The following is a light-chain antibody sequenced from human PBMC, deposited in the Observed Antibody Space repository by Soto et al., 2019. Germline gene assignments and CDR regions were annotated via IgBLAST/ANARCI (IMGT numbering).Light chain of an antibody. Sequence: DIQMTRSPSTLSASVVDRVATAVRASQSISSWLAWYQQKPGKAPKLLIYKASSLESGVPSRFSGSGSGTDFTLTISSLQPEDFATYYCQQANSFPHTFGQGTRLEIK. CDR2: KAS. CDR3: QQANSFPHT. V-gene: IGKV1-5*03. J-gene: IGKJ5*01. CDR1: QSISSW.